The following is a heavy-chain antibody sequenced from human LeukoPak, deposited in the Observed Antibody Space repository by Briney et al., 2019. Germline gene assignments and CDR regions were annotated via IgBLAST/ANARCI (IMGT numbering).Heavy chain of an antibody. D-gene: IGHD5-12*01. CDR2: VHYSGST. CDR1: GGSISGYY. Sequence: SETLSLTCTVSGGSISGYYWNWIRQPPGKGQEWIGYVHYSGSTNYNPSVNSRVTISVETSKNQYSLRLNSVTAADTAVYYCARGYDSKSTYFDYWGQGTLVTVSS. V-gene: IGHV4-59*01. CDR3: ARGYDSKSTYFDY. J-gene: IGHJ4*02.